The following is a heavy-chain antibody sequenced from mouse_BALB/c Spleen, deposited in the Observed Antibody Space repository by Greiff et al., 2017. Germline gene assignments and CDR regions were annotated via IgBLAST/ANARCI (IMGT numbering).Heavy chain of an antibody. J-gene: IGHJ2*01. CDR3: YGPDY. V-gene: IGHV14-4*02. Sequence: VQLQQSGAELVRSGASVKLSCTASGFNIKDYYMHWVKQRPEQGLEWIGWIDPENGDTEYAPKFQGKATMTADTSSNTAYLQLSSLTSEDTAVYDCYGPDYWGQGTTLTVSS. CDR2: IDPENGDT. CDR1: GFNIKDYY.